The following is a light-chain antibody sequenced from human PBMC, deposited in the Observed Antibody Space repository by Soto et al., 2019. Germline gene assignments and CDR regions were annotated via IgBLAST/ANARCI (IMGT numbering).Light chain of an antibody. CDR3: SSYTSSSTYV. Sequence: QSELTQPPSWSGSPGQSVTISCTGTSSDVGSYNRVSWYQQPPGTAPKLMIYEVSNRPSGVPDRFSGSKSGNTASLTISGLQAEDEADYYCSSYTSSSTYVFGTGTKVTVL. CDR2: EVS. CDR1: SSDVGSYNR. J-gene: IGLJ1*01. V-gene: IGLV2-18*02.